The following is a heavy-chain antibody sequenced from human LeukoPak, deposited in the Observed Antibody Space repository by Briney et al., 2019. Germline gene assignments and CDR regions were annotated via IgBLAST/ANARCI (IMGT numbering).Heavy chain of an antibody. J-gene: IGHJ4*01. CDR2: IDPSNGNI. D-gene: IGHD3-3*01. CDR3: ARDGVSGHFDY. V-gene: IGHV1-18*01. CDR1: GYTFNSYG. Sequence: ASVKVSCKASGYTFNSYGMCWVRQAPGQGLEWIGWIDPSNGNIKYAEKLQGRVTMTTDTSTSTAYMDPRSLRSDDTAVYYCARDGVSGHFDYWGRGTLVTVSS.